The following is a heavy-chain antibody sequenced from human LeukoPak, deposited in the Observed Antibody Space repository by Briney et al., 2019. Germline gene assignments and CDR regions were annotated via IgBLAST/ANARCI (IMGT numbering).Heavy chain of an antibody. V-gene: IGHV4-34*01. J-gene: IGHJ4*02. CDR2: INHSGST. CDR3: ARRYSSIFFGY. D-gene: IGHD6-13*01. CDR1: GGSFSGYY. Sequence: PSETLSLTCAVYGGSFSGYYWSWIRQPPGKGLEWIGEINHSGSTNYNPSLKGRVTISVDTSKNQFSLKLSSVTAADTAVYYCARRYSSIFFGYWGQGTLVTVSS.